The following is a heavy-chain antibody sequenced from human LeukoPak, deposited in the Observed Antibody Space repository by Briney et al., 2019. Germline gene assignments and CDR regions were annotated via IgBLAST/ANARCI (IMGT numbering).Heavy chain of an antibody. Sequence: PGGSLRLSCAASGFTFSSYAMSWVRQAPGKGLEWVSAISGSGGSTYYADSVKGRFTISRDNSKNTLYLQMNSLRAEDTAVYYCAKDLHCSSWPLCYYYGMDVRGQGTTVTVSS. CDR3: AKDLHCSSWPLCYYYGMDV. V-gene: IGHV3-23*01. CDR2: ISGSGGST. D-gene: IGHD6-13*01. J-gene: IGHJ6*02. CDR1: GFTFSSYA.